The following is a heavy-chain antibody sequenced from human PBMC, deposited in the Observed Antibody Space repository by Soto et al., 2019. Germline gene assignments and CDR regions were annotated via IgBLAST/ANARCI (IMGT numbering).Heavy chain of an antibody. V-gene: IGHV4-39*01. Sequence: SETLSLTCPVSGASVSSSYYYWGWIRQPPGKGLKWIGSIFYSGNTYYNPSLKSRVTISVDTSNNQFSLKLSSVTAADTAVYYCARRGSNRQTYHCGMDVWGAGTTGTVAS. CDR3: ARRGSNRQTYHCGMDV. D-gene: IGHD6-13*01. CDR1: GASVSSSYYY. J-gene: IGHJ6*04. CDR2: IFYSGNT.